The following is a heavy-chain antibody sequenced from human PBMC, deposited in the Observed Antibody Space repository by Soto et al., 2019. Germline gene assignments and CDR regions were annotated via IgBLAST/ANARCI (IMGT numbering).Heavy chain of an antibody. Sequence: SETLSLTCSVSGGSVNSGAYHWTWIRQTPGKGLEWIGSIYYSGSTNYIPSLRSRPTLSLDTSKNQFYLKLNSVTAADTALYYCARARLTFAYGLDVWGQGTT. D-gene: IGHD3-16*01. CDR2: IYYSGST. V-gene: IGHV4-61*08. CDR1: GGSVNSGAYH. J-gene: IGHJ6*02. CDR3: ARARLTFAYGLDV.